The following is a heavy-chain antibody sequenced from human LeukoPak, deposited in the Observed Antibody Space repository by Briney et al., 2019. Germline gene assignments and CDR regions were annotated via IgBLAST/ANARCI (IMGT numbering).Heavy chain of an antibody. CDR3: ATRHHSRTYMVPLDS. Sequence: SETLSLTCAVYGVSISSDNWWTWVRQPPGKGLEWIGEIHRSGDTKYDPSLNGRVTISMDNSKNQLSLNLISVTAADTAIYFCATRHHSRTYMVPLDSWGQGTLVTVSS. D-gene: IGHD3-10*01. CDR1: GVSISSDNW. V-gene: IGHV4/OR15-8*02. CDR2: IHRSGDT. J-gene: IGHJ4*02.